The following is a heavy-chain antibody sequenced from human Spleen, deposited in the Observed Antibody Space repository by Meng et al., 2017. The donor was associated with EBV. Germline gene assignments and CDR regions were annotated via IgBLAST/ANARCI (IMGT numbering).Heavy chain of an antibody. CDR2: IYYSGGT. Sequence: QLTSSGPVLTQPSRTLSLTCAFSGAPVRTSNYYWGWIRQSPGKGLEWIGNIYYSGGTYYNPSLKSRVTISGDTSKGQFSLRLTSVTAADTAVYYCARPFPSWQSPRLDPFGAWGQGTLVTVSS. J-gene: IGHJ5*02. V-gene: IGHV4-39*01. CDR3: ARPFPSWQSPRLDPFGA. CDR1: GAPVRTSNYY. D-gene: IGHD6-19*01.